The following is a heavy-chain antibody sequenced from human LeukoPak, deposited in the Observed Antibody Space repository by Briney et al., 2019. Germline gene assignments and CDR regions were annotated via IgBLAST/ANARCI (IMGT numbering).Heavy chain of an antibody. V-gene: IGHV1-24*01. Sequence: ASVKVSCKVSGYTLTELSMHWVRQAPGKGLEGMGGFDPEDGETIYAQKFQGRVTMTEDTSTDTAYMEVSSLRSEDTAVYYCATEGLRWLQFVYWGQGTLVTVSS. CDR1: GYTLTELS. CDR3: ATEGLRWLQFVY. J-gene: IGHJ4*02. D-gene: IGHD5-24*01. CDR2: FDPEDGET.